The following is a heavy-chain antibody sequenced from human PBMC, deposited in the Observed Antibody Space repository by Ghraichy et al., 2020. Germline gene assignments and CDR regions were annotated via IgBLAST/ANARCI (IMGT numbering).Heavy chain of an antibody. CDR1: GGSILSTSYY. Sequence: SETLSLTCTVSGGSILSTSYYWGWIRQPPGKGLEWIGSIYHSGRTYYSPSLKSRVTISLNTSKNQFSLKLSSVTASDTAVYYCATQDLLLRSLEWLPNANFQHWGQGTLVTVSS. CDR2: IYHSGRT. D-gene: IGHD3-3*01. J-gene: IGHJ1*01. CDR3: ATQDLLLRSLEWLPNANFQH. V-gene: IGHV4-39*01.